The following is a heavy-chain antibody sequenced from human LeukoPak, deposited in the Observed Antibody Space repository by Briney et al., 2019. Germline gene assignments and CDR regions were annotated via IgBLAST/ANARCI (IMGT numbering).Heavy chain of an antibody. D-gene: IGHD6-19*01. CDR1: GYSFSTKFF. CDR2: ISHVGT. V-gene: IGHV4-38-2*02. Sequence: SETLSLTCTVSGYSFSTKFFWGWIRQPPGKGLEWVGSISHVGTYYNPSLKGRATISIDTSRTQFSLRLTSVTAADTAMYYCVKDASGWSRDSWGQGTLVTVTS. CDR3: VKDASGWSRDS. J-gene: IGHJ4*02.